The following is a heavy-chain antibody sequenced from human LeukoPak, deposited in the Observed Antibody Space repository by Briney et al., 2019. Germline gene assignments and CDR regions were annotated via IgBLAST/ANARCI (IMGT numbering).Heavy chain of an antibody. V-gene: IGHV4-59*12. CDR1: GGSISSYF. Sequence: SETLSLTCTVSGGSISSYFWSWIRQPPGKGLEWIGYIYYSGSTNYNPSLKSRVTISVDTSKNQFSLRLSSVTAADTAVFYCAREGGPYRPLDYSGQGTLVTVAS. CDR2: IYYSGST. J-gene: IGHJ4*02. CDR3: AREGGPYRPLDY.